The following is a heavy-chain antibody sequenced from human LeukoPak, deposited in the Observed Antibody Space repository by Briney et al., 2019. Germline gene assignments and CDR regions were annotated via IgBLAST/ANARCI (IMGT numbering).Heavy chain of an antibody. CDR3: ARGGDIVGATRSAFDF. CDR2: LSSGGTT. D-gene: IGHD1-26*01. J-gene: IGHJ3*01. V-gene: IGHV3-53*01. CDR1: GFTVSSNY. Sequence: PGGSLRLSCAASGFTVSSNYMSWVRQAPGKGLEWVSVLSSGGTTYYADSVKGRFTISRDTSKNTLYLQVNSLRAEDTAIYYCARGGDIVGATRSAFDFWGQGTMVTVSS.